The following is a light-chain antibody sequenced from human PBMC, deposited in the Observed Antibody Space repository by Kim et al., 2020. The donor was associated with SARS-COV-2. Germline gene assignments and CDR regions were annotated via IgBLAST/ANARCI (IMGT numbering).Light chain of an antibody. Sequence: DIVMTQSSDSLAVSLGERATINCKSSQSVLYSSNNKNYLAWYQHKPGQPPKLLIYWASTRESGVPDRFSGSGSGTDFTLTISSLQAEDVALDYCPQYFTPLYTFGQGTKLEI. CDR2: WAS. CDR1: QSVLYSSNNKNY. CDR3: PQYFTPLYT. J-gene: IGKJ2*01. V-gene: IGKV4-1*01.